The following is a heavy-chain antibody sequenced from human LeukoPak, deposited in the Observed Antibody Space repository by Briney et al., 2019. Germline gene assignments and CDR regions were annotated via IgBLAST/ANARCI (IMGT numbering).Heavy chain of an antibody. CDR1: GFTLSSYE. V-gene: IGHV3-23*01. CDR3: AKGSVVVIATNYFDY. J-gene: IGHJ4*02. D-gene: IGHD2-15*01. Sequence: GGSLRLSRTVSGFTLSSYEMSWIRQAPGKGLEWVSSIDYSGGSSYYADSVKGRFTISRDDSKNTLYLQMNSLRAEDTAVYYCAKGSVVVIATNYFDYWGQGTLVTVSS. CDR2: IDYSGGSS.